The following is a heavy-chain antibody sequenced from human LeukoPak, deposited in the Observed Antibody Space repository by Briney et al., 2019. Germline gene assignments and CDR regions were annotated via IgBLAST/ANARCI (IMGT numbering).Heavy chain of an antibody. CDR2: IYYSGST. CDR3: ARSLITVAGATAGFDF. V-gene: IGHV4-61*01. Sequence: PSETLSLTCTVSGGSVSSGSYYWSWIRQPPGKGLEWIAYIYYSGSTNYNPSLKNRVTISVDTSKNQFSLKLTSVTAAGTAVYYCARSLITVAGATAGFDFWGQGTLVTVSS. D-gene: IGHD6-19*01. J-gene: IGHJ4*02. CDR1: GGSVSSGSYY.